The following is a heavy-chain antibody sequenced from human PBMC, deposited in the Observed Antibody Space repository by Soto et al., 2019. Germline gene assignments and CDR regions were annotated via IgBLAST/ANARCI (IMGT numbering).Heavy chain of an antibody. Sequence: SETLSLTCTVSGGSISSYDWSWIRQPPGKGLEWVGYIYYSGSTKYNPSLKSRVTRSVDTSKNQFSLKLSSVTAADTAVYYCARESGSGWRGGMDVWGQGTTVTVSS. CDR1: GGSISSYD. J-gene: IGHJ6*02. CDR2: IYYSGST. CDR3: ARESGSGWRGGMDV. V-gene: IGHV4-59*01. D-gene: IGHD6-19*01.